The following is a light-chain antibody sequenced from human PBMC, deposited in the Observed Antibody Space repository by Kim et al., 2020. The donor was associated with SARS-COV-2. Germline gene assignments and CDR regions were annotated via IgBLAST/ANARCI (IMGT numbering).Light chain of an antibody. J-gene: IGLJ3*02. CDR2: SND. V-gene: IGLV1-44*01. CDR3: AAWDDSLNGSV. Sequence: QRVTISCYVGRSNTGSNVVNWYQQLPGTAPKLLIFSNDYRPSGVPDRFSGSKSGTSASLDISGLQSEDEADYYCAAWDDSLNGSVFGGGTQLTVL. CDR1: RSNTGSNV.